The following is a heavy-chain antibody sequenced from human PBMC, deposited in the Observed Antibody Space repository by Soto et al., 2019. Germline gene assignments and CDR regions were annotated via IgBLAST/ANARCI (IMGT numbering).Heavy chain of an antibody. D-gene: IGHD6-19*01. CDR2: IYYSGST. J-gene: IGHJ5*02. CDR1: GGSISSGGYY. V-gene: IGHV4-31*03. CDR3: ARGMESEQWLVGGYNWFDP. Sequence: QVQLQESGPGLVKPSQTLSLTCTVSGGSISSGGYYWSWIRQHPGKGLEWIGYIYYSGSTYYNPSLKSRVTISVDTSKNQFSLKLSSVTAADTAVYYCARGMESEQWLVGGYNWFDPWGQGTLVTVSS.